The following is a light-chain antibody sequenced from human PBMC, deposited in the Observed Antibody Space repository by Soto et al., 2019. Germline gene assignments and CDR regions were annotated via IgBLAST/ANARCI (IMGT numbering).Light chain of an antibody. CDR3: QQYGTSPPWT. V-gene: IGKV3-20*01. CDR1: QSVTGNY. J-gene: IGKJ1*01. Sequence: EVVLTQSPGTLSLSPGEEATLSCRAIQSVTGNYLAWYQQKPGQAPILIIHRASSRDTGIPDRFSGSGSGTDFTLTISRLEPEDFAVYYCQQYGTSPPWTFGRGTKVDIK. CDR2: RAS.